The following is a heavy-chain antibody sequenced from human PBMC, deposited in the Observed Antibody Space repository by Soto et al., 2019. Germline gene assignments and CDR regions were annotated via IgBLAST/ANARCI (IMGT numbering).Heavy chain of an antibody. Sequence: GGSLRLSCAASGFTFSSYGMHWVRQAPGKGLEWVAVIWYDGSNKYYADSVKGRFTISRDNSKNTLYLQMNSLRAEDTAVYYCARAAYSSSWGIDYWGQGTLVTVSS. CDR2: IWYDGSNK. D-gene: IGHD6-13*01. J-gene: IGHJ4*02. V-gene: IGHV3-33*01. CDR1: GFTFSSYG. CDR3: ARAAYSSSWGIDY.